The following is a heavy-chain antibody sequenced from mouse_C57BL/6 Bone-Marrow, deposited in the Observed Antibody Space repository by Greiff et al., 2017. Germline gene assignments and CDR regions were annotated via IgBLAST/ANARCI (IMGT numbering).Heavy chain of an antibody. Sequence: QVQLKQSGPELVKPGASVKLSCKASGYTFTSYDINWVKQRPGQGLEWIGWIYPRDGSTKYNEKFKGKATLTVDTPSSTAYQELHSLTSEDSAVYFCARDYGSSYWYFDVWGTGTTVTVSS. CDR3: ARDYGSSYWYFDV. J-gene: IGHJ1*03. CDR2: IYPRDGST. V-gene: IGHV1-85*01. CDR1: GYTFTSYD. D-gene: IGHD1-1*01.